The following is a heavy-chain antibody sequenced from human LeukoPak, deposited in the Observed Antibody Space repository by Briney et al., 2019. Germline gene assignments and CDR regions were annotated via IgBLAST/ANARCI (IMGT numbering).Heavy chain of an antibody. CDR1: GGSFGGYY. CDR3: ARGYYGSGSYYPHYNWFDP. CDR2: INHSGST. Sequence: SETLSLTCAVYGGSFGGYYWSWIRQPPGKGLEWIGEINHSGSTNYNPSLKSRVTISVDTSKNQFSLKLSSVTAADTAVYYCARGYYGSGSYYPHYNWFDPWGQGTLVTVSS. J-gene: IGHJ5*02. V-gene: IGHV4-34*01. D-gene: IGHD3-10*01.